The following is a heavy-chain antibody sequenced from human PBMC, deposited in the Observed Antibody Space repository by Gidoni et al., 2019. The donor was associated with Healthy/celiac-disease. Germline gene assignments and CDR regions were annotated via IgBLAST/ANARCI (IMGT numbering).Heavy chain of an antibody. Sequence: EVQLLESGGGLVQPGGSLRLSCAASGFTFSSYAMSWVRQAPGKGLEWVSAISGSGGSTYYADSVKGRFTISRDNSKNTLYLQMNSLRAEDTAVYYCAKAQQRVIAVAGTSDYWGQGTLVTVSS. CDR2: ISGSGGST. J-gene: IGHJ4*02. V-gene: IGHV3-23*01. D-gene: IGHD6-19*01. CDR3: AKAQQRVIAVAGTSDY. CDR1: GFTFSSYA.